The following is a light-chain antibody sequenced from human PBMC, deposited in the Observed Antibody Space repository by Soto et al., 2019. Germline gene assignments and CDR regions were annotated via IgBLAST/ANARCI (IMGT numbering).Light chain of an antibody. CDR2: DAS. J-gene: IGKJ4*01. CDR1: QSVRSN. Sequence: EIMMTQSPATLSVSPGEWATLSCRASQSVRSNLAWYQQKPGQAPRLLVYDASNRATGIPTRFSGSGSGTDFTLTISNLEPEDFAVYYCQQHISWPLTFGGGTKVDIK. CDR3: QQHISWPLT. V-gene: IGKV3-11*01.